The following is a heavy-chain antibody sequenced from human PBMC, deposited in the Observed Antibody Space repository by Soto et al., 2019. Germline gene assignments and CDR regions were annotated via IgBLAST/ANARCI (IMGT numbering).Heavy chain of an antibody. V-gene: IGHV3-23*01. Sequence: GGSLRLSCAASGFTFSSYAMSWVRQAPGKGLEWVSAISGSGGSTYYADSVKGRFTISRDNSKNTLYLQMNSLKTEDTAVYYCTTARPGYSYAPGWGQGTLVTVSS. D-gene: IGHD5-18*01. CDR3: TTARPGYSYAPG. CDR2: ISGSGGST. CDR1: GFTFSSYA. J-gene: IGHJ4*02.